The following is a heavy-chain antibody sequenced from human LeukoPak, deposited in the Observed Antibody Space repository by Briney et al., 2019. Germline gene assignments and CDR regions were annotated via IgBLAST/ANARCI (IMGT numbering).Heavy chain of an antibody. CDR2: VSSDGNSK. CDR1: GFTVSSNY. J-gene: IGHJ4*02. CDR3: AKDGGRAAAGTVDS. V-gene: IGHV3-30*18. Sequence: GGSLRLSCAASGFTVSSNYMSWVRQAPGEGLEWVAVVSSDGNSKYYADSMKGRFTISRDNSKNTLYLQINSLRADDTAVFYCAKDGGRAAAGTVDSWGQGALVTVSS. D-gene: IGHD6-13*01.